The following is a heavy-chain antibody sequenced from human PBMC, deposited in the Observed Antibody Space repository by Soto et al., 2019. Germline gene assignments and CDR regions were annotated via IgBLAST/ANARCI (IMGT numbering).Heavy chain of an antibody. CDR1: GFAFSSNV. J-gene: IGHJ4*02. CDR2: MSPGGSET. D-gene: IGHD2-15*01. Sequence: EQLVESGGDVVQPGTSLRLSCVGSGFAFSSNVLHWVRQAPGRGLEWLAVMSPGGSETYYTNSVRGRFTISRDNSENTLYLDMNNVRPEDTAVYYCALDKIPAAPDYFDQWGQGTLFTVSS. V-gene: IGHV3-30*04. CDR3: ALDKIPAAPDYFDQ.